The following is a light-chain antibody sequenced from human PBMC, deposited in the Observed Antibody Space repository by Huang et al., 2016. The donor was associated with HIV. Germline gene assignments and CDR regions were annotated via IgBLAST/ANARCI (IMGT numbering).Light chain of an antibody. CDR2: GTS. CDR1: QSVSTN. J-gene: IGKJ2*02. V-gene: IGKV3-15*01. Sequence: EIVMTQSPATLPVSPGERATLSCRASQSVSTNLAWYQQIPGQAPRLLIYGTSNRATGLPDRFRGSGSGTEFTLTISSLQSEDFAVYYCQQYDKWPCTFGQGTKLEIK. CDR3: QQYDKWPCT.